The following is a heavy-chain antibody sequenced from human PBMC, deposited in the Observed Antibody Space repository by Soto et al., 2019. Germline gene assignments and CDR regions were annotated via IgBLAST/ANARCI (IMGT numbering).Heavy chain of an antibody. Sequence: SETLSLTCTVSGGSISSYYWSWIRQPPGKGLEWIGYIYYSGSTNYNPSLKSRVTISVDTSKNQFSLKLNPVTAADTAVYYCARDPPALSAFDIWGQGTMVTVSS. V-gene: IGHV4-59*01. J-gene: IGHJ3*02. CDR2: IYYSGST. CDR3: ARDPPALSAFDI. CDR1: GGSISSYY.